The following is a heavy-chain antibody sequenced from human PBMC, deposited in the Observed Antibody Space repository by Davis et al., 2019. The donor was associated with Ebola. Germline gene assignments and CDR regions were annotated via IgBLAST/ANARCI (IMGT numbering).Heavy chain of an antibody. J-gene: IGHJ4*02. CDR3: ANVDIALDY. CDR2: INSDGSST. CDR1: GFTFSSYW. D-gene: IGHD5-12*01. V-gene: IGHV3-74*01. Sequence: PGGSLRLSCAASGFTFSSYWMHWVRQAPGKGLVWVSRINSDGSSTSYADSVKGRFTVFRDNAKNTLYLQMNSLRAEDTAVYYCANVDIALDYWGQGTLVTVSS.